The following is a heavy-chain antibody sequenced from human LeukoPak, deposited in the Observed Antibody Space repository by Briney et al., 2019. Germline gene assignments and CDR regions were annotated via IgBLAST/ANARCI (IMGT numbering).Heavy chain of an antibody. V-gene: IGHV3-53*01. CDR3: VRGDYGDYTLFDY. D-gene: IGHD4-17*01. CDR1: GFTVSSNY. Sequence: GVSLRLSCAASGFTVSSNYMSWVRQAPGKGLEWVSVIYSGGSTYYSESVKGRFTISRDNSKNTLYLQMNSLRAEDTAVYYCVRGDYGDYTLFDYWGQGTLVTVSS. J-gene: IGHJ4*02. CDR2: IYSGGST.